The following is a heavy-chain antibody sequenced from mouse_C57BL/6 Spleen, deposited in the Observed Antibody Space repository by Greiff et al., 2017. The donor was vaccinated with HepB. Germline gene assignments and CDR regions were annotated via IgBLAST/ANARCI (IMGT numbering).Heavy chain of an antibody. CDR2: IDPSDSYT. CDR1: GYTFTSYW. D-gene: IGHD2-3*01. J-gene: IGHJ1*03. CDR3: ARRDGYYGDWYFDV. V-gene: IGHV1-69*01. Sequence: QVQLQQPGAELVMPGASVKLSCKASGYTFTSYWMHWVKQRPGQGLEWIGEIDPSDSYTNYNQKFKGKSTLTVDKSSSTAYMQLSSLTSEDSALYYCARRDGYYGDWYFDVWGTGTTVTVSS.